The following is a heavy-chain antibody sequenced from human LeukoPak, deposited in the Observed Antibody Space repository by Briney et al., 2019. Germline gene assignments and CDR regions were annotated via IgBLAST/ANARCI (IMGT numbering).Heavy chain of an antibody. J-gene: IGHJ4*02. CDR3: AKCYGDYVRYLDY. D-gene: IGHD4-17*01. V-gene: IGHV3-53*01. CDR1: GFTVSSNC. Sequence: GGSLRLSCAASGFTVSSNCMSWVRQAPGKGLEWVSVLYSGGNTYYADSVKGRFTISRDDSKNTLDLQMNSLRAEDTAMYYCAKCYGDYVRYLDYWGQGTLVPVFS. CDR2: LYSGGNT.